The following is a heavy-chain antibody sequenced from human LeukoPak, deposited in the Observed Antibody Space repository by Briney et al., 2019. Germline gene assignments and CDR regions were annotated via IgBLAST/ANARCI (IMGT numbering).Heavy chain of an antibody. CDR2: ISGSGSTI. D-gene: IGHD1-14*01. Sequence: GGSLRLSCAASGFTFSSYSMNWVRQAPGKGLEWIAYISGSGSTIYYADSVKGRFTISRDNAENSLYLQMNSLRDEDTAVYYCAIPEPRYWGQGTLVTVSS. CDR1: GFTFSSYS. CDR3: AIPEPRY. J-gene: IGHJ1*01. V-gene: IGHV3-48*02.